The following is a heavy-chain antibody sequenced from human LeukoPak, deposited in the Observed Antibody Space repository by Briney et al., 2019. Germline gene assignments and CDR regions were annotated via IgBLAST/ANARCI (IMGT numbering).Heavy chain of an antibody. V-gene: IGHV3-74*01. D-gene: IGHD2-2*01. CDR2: INTDGSST. J-gene: IGHJ6*02. CDR1: GFTFSGCW. CDR3: VRRHPPPSTGLTSYGMDV. Sequence: PGGSLRLSCAASGFTFSGCWMHWVRQAPGKGLVWVSRINTDGSSTTYPDSVKGRFTISRDNAKNTLYLQMNSLRVEDTAVYRCVRRHPPPSTGLTSYGMDVWGQGTTVTVSS.